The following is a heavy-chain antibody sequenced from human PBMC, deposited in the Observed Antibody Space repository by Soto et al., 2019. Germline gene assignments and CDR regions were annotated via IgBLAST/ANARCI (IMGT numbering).Heavy chain of an antibody. V-gene: IGHV4-30-4*08. J-gene: IGHJ6*02. CDR2: IYYSGDT. D-gene: IGHD5-18*01. CDR3: TCIFSGGYGYGFYYYGMDV. CDR1: GGSIISGDYY. Sequence: SETLSLTCTVSGGSIISGDYYWSWIRQPPGKGLEWIGYIYYSGDTSYNPSLKSRVTISIDTSKNQFSLKLSSVTAADTAVYYCTCIFSGGYGYGFYYYGMDVWGQGTTVTVSS.